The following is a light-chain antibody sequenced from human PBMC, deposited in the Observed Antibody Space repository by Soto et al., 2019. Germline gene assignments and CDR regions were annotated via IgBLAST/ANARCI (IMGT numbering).Light chain of an antibody. V-gene: IGKV3-11*01. CDR2: DAS. CDR1: QSVTNS. CDR3: QQHISWPRT. J-gene: IGKJ4*01. Sequence: EIVLTQSPATLSLSPGERATLSCRASQSVTNSLAWYQQKPGQAPRLLVYDASNRATGIPARFSGSGSGTDFTLTISKLEPEDFAVYYCQQHISWPRTFGGGTKVEIK.